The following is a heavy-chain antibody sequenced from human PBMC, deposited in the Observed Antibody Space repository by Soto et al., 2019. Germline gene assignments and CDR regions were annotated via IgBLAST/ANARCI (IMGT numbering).Heavy chain of an antibody. V-gene: IGHV1-69*01. Sequence: QVQLVQSGAEVKKPGSSVRVSCKASGGTFNSYAINWVRQAPGQGLEWMGGIGPFFTTANYAQKFQGRVTITADESTSTAHMELSRLRSEDTAVYYCARGGYSSSHRVDYWGQGTLVTVSS. CDR1: GGTFNSYA. J-gene: IGHJ4*02. CDR2: IGPFFTTA. D-gene: IGHD6-6*01. CDR3: ARGGYSSSHRVDY.